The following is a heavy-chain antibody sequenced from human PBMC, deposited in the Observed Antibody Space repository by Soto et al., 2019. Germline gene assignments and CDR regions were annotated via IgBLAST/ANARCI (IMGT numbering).Heavy chain of an antibody. J-gene: IGHJ6*02. D-gene: IGHD6-13*01. CDR1: GFTFSSYA. CDR2: ISYDGSNK. Sequence: GGSLRLSCAASGFTFSSYAMHWVRQAPGKGLEWVAVISYDGSNKYYADSVKGRFTISRDNSKNTLYLQMNSLRPEDTAVYYCARDLVDASSSWLYYYYYGMGVWGQGTTVTVSS. V-gene: IGHV3-30-3*01. CDR3: ARDLVDASSSWLYYYYYGMGV.